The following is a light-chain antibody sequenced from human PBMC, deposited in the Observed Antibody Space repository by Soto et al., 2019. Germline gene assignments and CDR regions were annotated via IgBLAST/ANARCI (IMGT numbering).Light chain of an antibody. CDR2: LNSDGSH. V-gene: IGLV4-69*01. J-gene: IGLJ3*02. Sequence: QLVLTQSPSASASLGASVKLTCTLSSGHSSYAIAWHQQQPEKGPRYLMKLNSDGSHSKGDGIPDRFSGSSSGAERYLTISSLQSEDEADYYCQPWGTGISWVFGGGTKLTVL. CDR1: SGHSSYA. CDR3: QPWGTGISWV.